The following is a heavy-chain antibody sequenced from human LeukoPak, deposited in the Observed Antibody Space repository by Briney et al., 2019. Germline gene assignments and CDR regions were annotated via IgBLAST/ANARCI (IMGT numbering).Heavy chain of an antibody. CDR3: ARRLGSTGDY. CDR2: IYSGGST. CDR1: GFTFDDYG. V-gene: IGHV3-66*01. Sequence: GGSLRLSCAASGFTFDDYGMSWVRQAPGKGLEWVSVIYSGGSTYYADSVKGRFTISRDNSKNTLYLQMNSLRAEDTAVYYCARRLGSTGDYWGQGTLVTVSS. J-gene: IGHJ4*02. D-gene: IGHD3-9*01.